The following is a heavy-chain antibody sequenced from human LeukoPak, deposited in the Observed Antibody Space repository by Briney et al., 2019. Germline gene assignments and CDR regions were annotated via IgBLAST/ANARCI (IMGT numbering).Heavy chain of an antibody. CDR1: GYTLTELS. CDR2: FDPEDGET. Sequence: GASVKVSCKVSGYTLTELSMHWVRQAPGKGLEWMGGFDPEDGETIYAQKFQGRVTMTEDTSTDTAYMELSSLRSEDTAVYYCATGGMAAAGTRDAFDIWGQGTMVTVSS. CDR3: ATGGMAAAGTRDAFDI. J-gene: IGHJ3*02. V-gene: IGHV1-24*01. D-gene: IGHD6-13*01.